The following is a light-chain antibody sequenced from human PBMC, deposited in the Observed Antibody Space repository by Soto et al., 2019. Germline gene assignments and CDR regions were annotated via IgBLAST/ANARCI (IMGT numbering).Light chain of an antibody. CDR2: EVS. CDR3: SSYTNTTTYV. V-gene: IGLV2-14*01. CDR1: RXDIGGYKY. J-gene: IGLJ1*01. Sequence: QSALTQPASVSGSPGQSISISCTGTRXDIGGYKYVSWYQQRPGKGPKVMIYEVSNRPSGISNRFSGSKSGNTASLTISGLQAEDEADYWCSSYTNTTTYVLGSGTKVTVL.